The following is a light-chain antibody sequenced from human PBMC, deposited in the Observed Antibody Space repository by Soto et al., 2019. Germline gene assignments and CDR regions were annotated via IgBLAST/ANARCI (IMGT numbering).Light chain of an antibody. CDR1: SSDVGGYNY. V-gene: IGLV2-14*01. J-gene: IGLJ1*01. CDR2: DVS. Sequence: QSVLTQPASVYGSPGQSITISCTGTSSDVGGYNYVSWYQQHPGKAPKLMIYDVSNRPSGVSNRFSGSKSGNTASLTISGLQAEDEADYYCSSYTSSSTPYVFGTGTKVT. CDR3: SSYTSSSTPYV.